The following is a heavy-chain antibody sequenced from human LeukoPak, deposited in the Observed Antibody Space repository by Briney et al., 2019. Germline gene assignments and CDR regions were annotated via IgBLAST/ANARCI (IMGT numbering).Heavy chain of an antibody. J-gene: IGHJ4*02. CDR2: LNPNSGVT. CDR3: ARAFASGWSDY. V-gene: IGHV1-2*02. Sequence: GASVKVSCKTSGYSFTDFYLHWVRQAPGQGLEWMGWLNPNSGVTNSAQRFQGRITLTRDTSISTAYMALSSLRSDDTAVYYCARAFASGWSDYWGQGALVTVSS. CDR1: GYSFTDFY. D-gene: IGHD6-19*01.